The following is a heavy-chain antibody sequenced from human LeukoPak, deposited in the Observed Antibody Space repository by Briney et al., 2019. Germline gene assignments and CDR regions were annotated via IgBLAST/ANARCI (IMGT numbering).Heavy chain of an antibody. D-gene: IGHD6-6*01. CDR1: GGSFSGYY. V-gene: IGHV4-34*01. CDR3: ARGLRKYSSSSSPVY. CDR2: INHSGST. Sequence: PSETLSLTCAVYGGSFSGYYWSWIRQPPGKGLEWIGEINHSGSTNCNPSLKSRVTISVDTSKNQFSLKLSSVTAADTAVYYCARGLRKYSSSSSPVYWGQGTLVTVSS. J-gene: IGHJ4*02.